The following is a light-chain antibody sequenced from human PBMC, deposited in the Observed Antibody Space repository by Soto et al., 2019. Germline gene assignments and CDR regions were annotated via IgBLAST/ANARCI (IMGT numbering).Light chain of an antibody. CDR2: LAS. Sequence: DIQMTQSPSNLSASVGDRVTITCRASQSISSWLAWCQQKPGKAPKPLISLASNLESGVPSRFSGSGSGTEFTLTISSLQPDDLATYYCQQYSSYQVTCGGGTMVELK. V-gene: IGKV1-5*03. J-gene: IGKJ4*01. CDR1: QSISSW. CDR3: QQYSSYQVT.